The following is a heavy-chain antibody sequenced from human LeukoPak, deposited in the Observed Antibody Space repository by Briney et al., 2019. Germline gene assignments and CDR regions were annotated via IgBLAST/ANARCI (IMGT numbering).Heavy chain of an antibody. CDR2: MNPNSGNT. D-gene: IGHD3-3*01. CDR3: ARGHTEWLQYYYYYYMDV. J-gene: IGHJ6*03. CDR1: GGTFSSYA. V-gene: IGHV1-8*02. Sequence: ASVKVSCKASGGTFSSYAISWVRQAPGQGLEWMGWMNPNSGNTGYAQKFQGRVTMTRNTSISTAYMELSCLRSEDTAVYYCARGHTEWLQYYYYYYMDVWGKGTTVTVSS.